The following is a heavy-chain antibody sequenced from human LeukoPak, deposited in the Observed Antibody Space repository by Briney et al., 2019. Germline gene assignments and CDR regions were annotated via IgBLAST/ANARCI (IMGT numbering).Heavy chain of an antibody. CDR1: GFTFSSYG. J-gene: IGHJ6*02. CDR2: ISYDGSNK. V-gene: IGHV3-30*03. Sequence: PGGSLRLSCAASGFTFSSYGMHWVRQAPGKGLEWVAVISYDGSNKYYADSVKGRFTISRDNSKNTLYLQMNSLRAEDTAVYYRAFQTAHKGYYGMDVWGQGTTVTVSS. CDR3: AFQTAHKGYYGMDV. D-gene: IGHD1-14*01.